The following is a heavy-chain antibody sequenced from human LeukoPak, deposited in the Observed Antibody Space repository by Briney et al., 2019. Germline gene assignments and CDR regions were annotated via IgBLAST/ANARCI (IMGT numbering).Heavy chain of an antibody. Sequence: GGSLRLSCAASGYTFSDFSVNWVRQAPGKGLEWVSSISVRSNYRYYADSVRGRFTISRDDARDSLFLQMNSLRAEDAAVYFCVRLRRNNDRSGYYYYYDYWGQGTLVTVSS. V-gene: IGHV3-21*01. CDR3: VRLRRNNDRSGYYYYYDY. D-gene: IGHD3-22*01. J-gene: IGHJ4*02. CDR2: ISVRSNYR. CDR1: GYTFSDFS.